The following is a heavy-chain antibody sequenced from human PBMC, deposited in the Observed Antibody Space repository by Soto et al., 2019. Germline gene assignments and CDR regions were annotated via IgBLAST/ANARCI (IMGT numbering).Heavy chain of an antibody. CDR1: GFTFSSYA. CDR3: ARDAPSRGRDGYSYGMDV. D-gene: IGHD2-15*01. J-gene: IGHJ6*02. CDR2: ISYDGSNK. Sequence: PVGSLRLSCAASGFTFSSYAMHWVRQAPGKGLEWVAVISYDGSNKYYADSVKGRFTISRDNSKNTLYLQMNSLRAEDTAVYYCARDAPSRGRDGYSYGMDVWGQGTTVTVSS. V-gene: IGHV3-30-3*01.